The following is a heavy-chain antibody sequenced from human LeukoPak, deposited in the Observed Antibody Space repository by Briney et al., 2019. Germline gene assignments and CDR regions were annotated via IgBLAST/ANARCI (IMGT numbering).Heavy chain of an antibody. CDR1: GGTFSSYA. CDR3: ARGRNIVATIPLWY. CDR2: IIPIFGTA. J-gene: IGHJ4*02. Sequence: SVKVSCKASGGTFSSYAISWVRQAPGQGLEWMGGIIPIFGTANYAQKFQGRVTITTDESTSTAYMELSSLRSEDTAVYYCARGRNIVATIPLWYWGQGTLVTVSS. V-gene: IGHV1-69*05. D-gene: IGHD5-12*01.